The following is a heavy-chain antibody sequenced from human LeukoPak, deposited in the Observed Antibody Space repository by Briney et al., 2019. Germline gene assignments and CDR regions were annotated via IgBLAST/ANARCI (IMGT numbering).Heavy chain of an antibody. CDR2: INPSGGST. V-gene: IGHV1-46*01. CDR1: GYTFTSYY. Sequence: ASVKVSCKASGYTFTSYYMHWVRQAPGQGLEWMGIINPSGGSTSYAQKFQGRVTMTRDMSTSTVYMELSSLRSEDTAVYYCARGGDILTGYYPAYNWFDPWGQGTLVTVSS. J-gene: IGHJ5*02. CDR3: ARGGDILTGYYPAYNWFDP. D-gene: IGHD3-9*01.